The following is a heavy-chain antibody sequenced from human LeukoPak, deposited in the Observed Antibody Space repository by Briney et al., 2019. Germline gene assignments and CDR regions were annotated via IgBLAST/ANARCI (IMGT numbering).Heavy chain of an antibody. CDR3: ARQNYDYPDY. V-gene: IGHV4-4*09. D-gene: IGHD3-16*01. Sequence: PSETLSLTCAVSGFSMTSYYWSWIRQPPGKGLEWIGYISTSGSTNYNPSPKSRVTMSVDTSKNYFSLKLNSVTAADTAFYYCARQNYDYPDYWGQGTLVTVSS. CDR2: ISTSGST. CDR1: GFSMTSYY. J-gene: IGHJ4*02.